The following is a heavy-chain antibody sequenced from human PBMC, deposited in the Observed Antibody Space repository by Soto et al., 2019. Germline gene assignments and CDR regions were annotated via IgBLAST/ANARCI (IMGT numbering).Heavy chain of an antibody. Sequence: SETLSLTCTVSGGSISTYYWSWIRQPPGKGLEWIGYIYYTGSTNYNPSLKSRVTISVDTSKNQFSLKLSSVTAADTAVYYCARATMVRGVDDPNYYAMDVWGQGTTVTVSS. CDR1: GGSISTYY. CDR3: ARATMVRGVDDPNYYAMDV. V-gene: IGHV4-59*01. CDR2: IYYTGST. J-gene: IGHJ6*02. D-gene: IGHD3-10*01.